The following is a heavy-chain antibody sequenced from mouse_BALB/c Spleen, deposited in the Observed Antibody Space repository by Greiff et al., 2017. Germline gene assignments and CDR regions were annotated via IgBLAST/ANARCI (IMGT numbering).Heavy chain of an antibody. J-gene: IGHJ4*01. CDR2: IWTGGGT. CDR3: VRDRVRRGAMDY. CDR1: GFSLTSYD. Sequence: QEQLKESGPGLVAPSQSLSITCTVSGFSLTSYDISWIRQPPGKGLEWLGVIWTGGGTNYNSAFMSRLSISKDNSKSQVFLKMNSLQTDDTAIYYCVRDRVRRGAMDYWGQGTSVTVSS. V-gene: IGHV2-9-2*01. D-gene: IGHD2-14*01.